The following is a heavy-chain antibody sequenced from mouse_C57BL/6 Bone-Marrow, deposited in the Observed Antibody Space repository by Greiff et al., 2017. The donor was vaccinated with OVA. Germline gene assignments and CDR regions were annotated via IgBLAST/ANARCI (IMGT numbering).Heavy chain of an antibody. V-gene: IGHV1-15*01. CDR2: IDPETGGT. J-gene: IGHJ2*01. CDR3: TRYDGYYGDFDY. CDR1: GYTFTDYE. Sequence: QVQLQQSGAELVRPGASVTLSCKASGYTFTDYEMHWVKQTPVHGLEWIGAIDPETGGTAYNQKFKGKAILTADKSSSTAYMELRSLTSEDSAVYDCTRYDGYYGDFDYWGQGTTLTVSS. D-gene: IGHD2-3*01.